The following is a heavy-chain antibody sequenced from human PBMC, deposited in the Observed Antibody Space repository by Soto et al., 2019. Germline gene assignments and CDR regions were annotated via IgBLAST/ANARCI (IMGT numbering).Heavy chain of an antibody. J-gene: IGHJ6*03. Sequence: PSETLSLTCTVSGGSISSYYWSWIRQPPGKGLEWIGDIYYSGSTNYNPSLKSRVTISVDTSKNQFSLKLSSVTAADTAVYYCARYYYGSGSYYNVRYYYYMDVWGKGTTVTVSS. CDR2: IYYSGST. CDR3: ARYYYGSGSYYNVRYYYYMDV. V-gene: IGHV4-59*01. D-gene: IGHD3-10*01. CDR1: GGSISSYY.